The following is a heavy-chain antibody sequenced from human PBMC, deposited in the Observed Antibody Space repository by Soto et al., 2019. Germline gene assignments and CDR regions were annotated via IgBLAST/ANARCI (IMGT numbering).Heavy chain of an antibody. CDR1: GGTFSSYA. V-gene: IGHV1-69*01. CDR2: IIPIFGTA. CDR3: ARDPKATVDGAFDI. Sequence: QVQLVQSGAEVKKPGSSVKVSCKASGGTFSSYAISWVRQAPGQGLEWMGGIIPIFGTANYAQKFQGRVTSTADESTSAAYMELSSLRSEDTAVYYYARDPKATVDGAFDIWGQGTMVTVSS. J-gene: IGHJ3*02. D-gene: IGHD4-4*01.